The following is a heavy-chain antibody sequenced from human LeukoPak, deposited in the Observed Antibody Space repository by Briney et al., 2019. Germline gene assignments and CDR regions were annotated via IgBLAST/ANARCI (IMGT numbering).Heavy chain of an antibody. V-gene: IGHV1-24*01. CDR2: FDPEDGET. CDR1: GYTLTELS. D-gene: IGHD2-21*01. CDR3: ASPGENTDAFDI. Sequence: ASVKVSCKVSGYTLTELSMHWVRQAPGKGLEWMGRFDPEDGETIYAQKFQGRVTMTEDTSTDTAYMDLSSLRSEDTAVYYCASPGENTDAFDIWGQGKMVTVSS. J-gene: IGHJ3*02.